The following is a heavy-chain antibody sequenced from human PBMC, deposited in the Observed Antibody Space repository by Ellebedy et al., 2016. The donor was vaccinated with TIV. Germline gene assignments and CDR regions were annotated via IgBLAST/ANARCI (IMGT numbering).Heavy chain of an antibody. D-gene: IGHD3-22*01. Sequence: ASVKVSXXASGYTFTSYDINWVRQATGQGLEWMGWMNPNSGNTGYAQKFQGRVTITADESTSTAYMELSSLRSEDTAVYYCARAKYYYDSSGYYYGWFDPWGQGTLVTVSS. CDR3: ARAKYYYDSSGYYYGWFDP. CDR1: GYTFTSYD. V-gene: IGHV1-8*01. CDR2: MNPNSGNT. J-gene: IGHJ5*02.